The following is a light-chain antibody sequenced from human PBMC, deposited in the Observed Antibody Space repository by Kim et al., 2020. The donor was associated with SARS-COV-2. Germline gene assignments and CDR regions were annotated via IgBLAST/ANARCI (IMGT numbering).Light chain of an antibody. CDR3: QSYDSSIVV. CDR2: EDN. CDR1: RGSIASNY. Sequence: GKTVTISCTHSRGSIASNYVQWYQQRPGSAPTTVIYEDNQRPSGAPDRFSGSIDSSSNSASLTISGLKTEDEADYYCQSYDSSIVVFGGGTKLTVL. V-gene: IGLV6-57*03. J-gene: IGLJ2*01.